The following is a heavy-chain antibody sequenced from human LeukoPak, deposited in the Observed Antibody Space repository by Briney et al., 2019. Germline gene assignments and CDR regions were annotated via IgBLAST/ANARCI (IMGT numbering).Heavy chain of an antibody. D-gene: IGHD6-13*01. CDR2: INPNSGGT. CDR3: ARERVAAAGWFDP. J-gene: IGHJ5*02. CDR1: GYTFTGYY. Sequence: ASVKVSCKASGYTFTGYYMHWLRQAPGQGLEWMGWINPNSGGTNYAQKFQGRVTMTRDTSISTAYMELSRLRSDDTAVYYCARERVAAAGWFDPWGQGTLVTVSS. V-gene: IGHV1-2*02.